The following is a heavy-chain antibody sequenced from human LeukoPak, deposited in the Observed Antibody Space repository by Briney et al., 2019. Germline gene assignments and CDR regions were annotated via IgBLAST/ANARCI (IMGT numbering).Heavy chain of an antibody. V-gene: IGHV3-23*01. J-gene: IGHJ4*02. CDR1: GFTFSSYA. CDR2: ISGSGGST. D-gene: IGHD3-22*01. CDR3: ARDFHRRLYDSSGYYPY. Sequence: GGSLRLSCAASGFTFSSYAMSWVRQAPGKGLEWVSAISGSGGSTYYADSVKGRFTISRDNAKNSLYLQMNSLRAEDTAVYYCARDFHRRLYDSSGYYPYWGQGTLVTVSS.